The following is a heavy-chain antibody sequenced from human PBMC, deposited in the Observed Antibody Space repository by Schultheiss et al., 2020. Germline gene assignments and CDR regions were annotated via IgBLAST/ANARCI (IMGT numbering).Heavy chain of an antibody. V-gene: IGHV4-59*01. CDR2: IYYIGST. CDR1: GGSISSYY. D-gene: IGHD6-6*01. Sequence: SETLSLTCTVSGGSISSYYWSWIRQPPGKGLEWIGYIYYIGSTNYNPSLKSRVTISVDTSKNQFSLKLSSVTAADTAVYYCARGGSSSSPPDLYYYYGMDVWGQGTTVTVSS. CDR3: ARGGSSSSPPDLYYYYGMDV. J-gene: IGHJ6*02.